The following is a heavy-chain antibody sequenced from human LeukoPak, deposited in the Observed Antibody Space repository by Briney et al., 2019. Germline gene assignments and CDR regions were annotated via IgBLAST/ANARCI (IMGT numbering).Heavy chain of an antibody. CDR1: GFSFSNHA. CDR2: ISGSGRAT. CDR3: AKDLDVVVTTLDY. Sequence: GGSLRLSCAASGFSFSNHAMSWVSQAPGKGLQWVSGISGSGRATYYADSVKGRFTISRDSSTNTLYLQMNSLRAEDTAIYYCAKDLDVVVTTLDYWGQGTLVTVSS. J-gene: IGHJ4*02. D-gene: IGHD2-21*02. V-gene: IGHV3-23*01.